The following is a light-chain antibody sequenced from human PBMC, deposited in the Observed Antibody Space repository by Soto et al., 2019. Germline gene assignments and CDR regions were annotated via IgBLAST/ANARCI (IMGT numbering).Light chain of an antibody. J-gene: IGLJ2*01. CDR1: SSNIGSNY. CDR3: AAWDDSLSGRV. V-gene: IGLV1-47*01. Sequence: QSVLTQPPSASGTTGQRVTISCSGSSSNIGSNYVYWYQQLPGTAPKLLIYRNNQRPSGVPDRFSGSQSGTSASLAISGLRSEDEADYYCAAWDDSLSGRVFGVGTMLTVL. CDR2: RNN.